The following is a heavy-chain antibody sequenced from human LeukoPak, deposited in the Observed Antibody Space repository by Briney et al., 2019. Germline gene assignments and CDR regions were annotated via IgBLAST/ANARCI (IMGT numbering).Heavy chain of an antibody. J-gene: IGHJ4*02. CDR1: GFTFSSYS. CDR3: VRDVAPSGQYYFDY. Sequence: PGGSLRLSCAASGFTFSSYSMNWVRQAPGKGLEWVSSISSSSSYIYYADSVKGRFTISRDNAKNSLYLQMNSLRAEDTAVYYCVRDVAPSGQYYFDYWGQGALVTVSS. D-gene: IGHD6-19*01. CDR2: ISSSSSYI. V-gene: IGHV3-21*01.